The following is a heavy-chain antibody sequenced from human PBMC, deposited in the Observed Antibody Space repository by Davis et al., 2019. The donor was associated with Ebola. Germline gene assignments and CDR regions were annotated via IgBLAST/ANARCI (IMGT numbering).Heavy chain of an antibody. CDR3: ARPLYCTGGVCRDY. V-gene: IGHV3-21*01. Sequence: GESLKISCAASGFTFSSYWMSWVRQAPGKGLEWVSSISSSSSYIYYADSVKGRFTISRDNAKNSLYLQMNSLRDEDTAVYYCARPLYCTGGVCRDYWGQGTLVTVSS. J-gene: IGHJ4*02. CDR2: ISSSSSYI. CDR1: GFTFSSYW. D-gene: IGHD2-8*02.